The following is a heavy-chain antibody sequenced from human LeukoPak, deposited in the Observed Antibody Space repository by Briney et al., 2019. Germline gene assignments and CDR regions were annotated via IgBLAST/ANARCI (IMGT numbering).Heavy chain of an antibody. V-gene: IGHV4-30-2*01. CDR1: GGSISSGGYY. Sequence: SETLSLTCTVSGGSISSGGYYWSWIRQQPGKGLESIGYIYHSGSTYYNPSLKSRVTISVDRSKNQFSLKLSSVTAADTAVYYCARMGLWFGELSWKRFDYWGQGTLVTVSS. D-gene: IGHD3-10*01. CDR2: IYHSGST. J-gene: IGHJ4*02. CDR3: ARMGLWFGELSWKRFDY.